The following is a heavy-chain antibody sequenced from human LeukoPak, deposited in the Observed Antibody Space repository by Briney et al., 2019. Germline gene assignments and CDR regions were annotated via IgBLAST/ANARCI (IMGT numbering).Heavy chain of an antibody. J-gene: IGHJ5*02. Sequence: SETLSLTCTVSGASVSSASYWTWIRQPPGKGVEWIAHIYNGVNTNYNPSLKSRVTISVDTFKNQFSLRLNSVTAADTAVYYCARSRAFNSGAFDPWGQGSLVTVSS. D-gene: IGHD1-26*01. CDR2: IYNGVNT. V-gene: IGHV4-61*01. CDR3: ARSRAFNSGAFDP. CDR1: GASVSSASY.